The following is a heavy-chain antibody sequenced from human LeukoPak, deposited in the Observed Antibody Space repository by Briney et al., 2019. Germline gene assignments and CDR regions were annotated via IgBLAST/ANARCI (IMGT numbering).Heavy chain of an antibody. CDR1: GYTFTSYG. V-gene: IGHV1-18*01. J-gene: IGHJ4*02. D-gene: IGHD3-22*01. CDR2: SSAYNGNT. CDR3: ARDERYDSSGYPFDY. Sequence: ASVKVSCKASGYTFTSYGISWVRQAPGQGLEWMGWSSAYNGNTNYAQKLQGRVTMTTDTSTSTAYMELRSLRSDDTAVYYCARDERYDSSGYPFDYWGQGTLVTVSS.